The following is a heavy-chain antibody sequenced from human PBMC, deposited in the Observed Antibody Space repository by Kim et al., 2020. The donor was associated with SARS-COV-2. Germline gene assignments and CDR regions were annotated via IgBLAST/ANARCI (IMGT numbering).Heavy chain of an antibody. CDR3: ARANWGYGNWFDP. CDR2: FIPIFGTA. Sequence: SVKVSCKASGCTFSSYSISWVRQAPGQGLEWMGGFIPIFGTANYAQKFQGRVTITADASTSTAYMELSSLRSEDTAVYYCARANWGYGNWFDPCGQGTL. D-gene: IGHD7-27*01. J-gene: IGHJ5*02. CDR1: GCTFSSYS. V-gene: IGHV1-69*13.